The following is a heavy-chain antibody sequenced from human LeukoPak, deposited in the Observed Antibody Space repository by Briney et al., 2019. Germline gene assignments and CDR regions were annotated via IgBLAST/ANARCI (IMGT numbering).Heavy chain of an antibody. J-gene: IGHJ6*03. CDR1: RYTFTGYY. CDR2: INPNNGAT. D-gene: IGHD2-15*01. CDR3: ARDVVVVVGASRSNFYFYMDV. V-gene: IGHV1-2*02. Sequence: GASVKVSCKASRYTFTGYYIHWVRQAPGQGLEWMGWINPNNGATNYAQKFQGRITMTRDTSITTAYMELSSLRSDDTAIYYCARDVVVVVGASRSNFYFYMDVWGKGTTVTVSS.